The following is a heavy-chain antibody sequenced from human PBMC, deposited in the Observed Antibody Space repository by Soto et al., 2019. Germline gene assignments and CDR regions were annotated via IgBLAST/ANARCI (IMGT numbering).Heavy chain of an antibody. CDR1: GYTFTSYG. Sequence: ASVKVSCKASGYTFTSYGISWVRQAPGQGLEWMGWINAYNGNTNYAQKLQGRVTMTTDTSTSTAYMELRSLRSDDTAVYYCAREWSGKYCCITSCSNCYYVGVDVWGQGTTVTVSS. D-gene: IGHD2-2*01. CDR3: AREWSGKYCCITSCSNCYYVGVDV. V-gene: IGHV1-18*04. J-gene: IGHJ6*01. CDR2: INAYNGNT.